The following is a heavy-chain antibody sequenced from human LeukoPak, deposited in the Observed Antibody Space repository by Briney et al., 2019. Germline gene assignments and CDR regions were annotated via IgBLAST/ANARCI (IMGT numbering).Heavy chain of an antibody. CDR2: INHSGST. Sequence: SETLSLTRAVYGGSFSGYYWSWIRQPPGKGLEWIGEINHSGSTNYNPSLKSRVTISVDTSKNQFSLKLSSVTAADTAVYYCARGQYDFWSGYILDYWGQGTLVTVSS. CDR3: ARGQYDFWSGYILDY. J-gene: IGHJ4*02. V-gene: IGHV4-34*01. D-gene: IGHD3-3*01. CDR1: GGSFSGYY.